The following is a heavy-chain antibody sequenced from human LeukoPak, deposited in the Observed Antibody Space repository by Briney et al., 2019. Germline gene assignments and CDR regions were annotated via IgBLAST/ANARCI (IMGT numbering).Heavy chain of an antibody. Sequence: SETLFLTCTVSGGSISSSSYYWGWIRQPPGKGLEWIGSIYYSGSTYYNPSLKSRVTISVDTSKNQFSLKLRSVTAADTAVYYCARVGGITMIVVLITDAFDIWGQGTMVTVSS. V-gene: IGHV4-39*07. CDR3: ARVGGITMIVVLITDAFDI. J-gene: IGHJ3*02. CDR2: IYYSGST. CDR1: GGSISSSSYY. D-gene: IGHD3-22*01.